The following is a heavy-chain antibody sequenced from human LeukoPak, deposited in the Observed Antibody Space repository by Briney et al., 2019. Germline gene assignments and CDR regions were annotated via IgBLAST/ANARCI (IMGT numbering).Heavy chain of an antibody. V-gene: IGHV3-9*01. CDR2: ISWNSGSI. D-gene: IGHD3-22*01. CDR1: GFTFDDYA. Sequence: GGSPRLSCAASGFTFDDYAMHWVRQAPGKGLEWVSVISWNSGSITYADSVKGRFTISRDNAKNSLYLQMNSLRAEDTALYYCAKAHNSGYYYAFDYWGQGTLVTVSS. CDR3: AKAHNSGYYYAFDY. J-gene: IGHJ4*02.